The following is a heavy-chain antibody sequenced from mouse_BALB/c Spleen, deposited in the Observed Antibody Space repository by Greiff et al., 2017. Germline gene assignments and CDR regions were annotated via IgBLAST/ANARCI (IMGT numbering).Heavy chain of an antibody. D-gene: IGHD2-14*01. V-gene: IGHV2-6-2*01. CDR3: ARQGEVRRGGFDY. CDR1: GFSLTSYG. J-gene: IGHJ2*01. CDR2: IWSDGST. Sequence: QVHVKQSGPDLVAPSQSLSITCTVSGFSLTSYGVHWVRQPPGKGLEWLVVIWSDGSTTYNSALKSRLSISKDNSKSQVFLKMNSLQTDDTAMYYCARQGEVRRGGFDYWGQGTTLTVSS.